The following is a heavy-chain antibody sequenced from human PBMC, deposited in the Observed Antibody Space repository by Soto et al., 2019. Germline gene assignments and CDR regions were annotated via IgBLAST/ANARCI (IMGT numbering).Heavy chain of an antibody. V-gene: IGHV3-23*01. CDR1: GFTFSNHA. Sequence: GGSLRLSCAASGFTFSNHAMSWVRQAPGKGLEWLSGTTGSGDYTYYVDSVKGRFTISRDNSKNTLYLQMDSLRAEDTAVYCCARVDRGSSLFYYYYGMDVWGQGTTVTVSS. CDR3: ARVDRGSSLFYYYYGMDV. J-gene: IGHJ6*02. CDR2: TTGSGDYT. D-gene: IGHD6-6*01.